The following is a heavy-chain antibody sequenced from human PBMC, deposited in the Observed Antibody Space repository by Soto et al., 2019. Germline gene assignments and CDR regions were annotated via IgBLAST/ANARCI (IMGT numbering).Heavy chain of an antibody. CDR3: AKVLSAWLEFLEWSIDC. CDR2: VSGSGIDT. V-gene: IGHV3-23*01. J-gene: IGHJ4*02. Sequence: GGSLRLSCAASGFTFITYAMSWVRQAPGKGLEWVSTVSGSGIDTYYADSVKGRFTISRDNSRNTVYLQMNSLRADDTAVYYCAKVLSAWLEFLEWSIDCWGQGTQVTVSS. D-gene: IGHD3-3*02. CDR1: GFTFITYA.